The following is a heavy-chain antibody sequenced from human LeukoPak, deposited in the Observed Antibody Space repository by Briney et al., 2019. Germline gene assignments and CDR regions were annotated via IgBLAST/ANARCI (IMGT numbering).Heavy chain of an antibody. CDR2: IYYSGNT. Sequence: PSETLSLTCTVSSGSISSSSDSWGWIRQPPGKGLECIGNIYYSGNTYYNPSLKSRVTISVDTSKDQFSLKLSSVTAADTAVYYCARREVTPTITWGQGTLVTVSS. D-gene: IGHD1-26*01. V-gene: IGHV4-39*01. J-gene: IGHJ5*02. CDR3: ARREVTPTIT. CDR1: SGSISSSSDS.